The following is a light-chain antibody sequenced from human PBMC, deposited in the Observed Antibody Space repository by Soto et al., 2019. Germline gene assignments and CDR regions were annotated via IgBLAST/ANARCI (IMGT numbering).Light chain of an antibody. CDR3: SSYTRSSTFLV. Sequence: QSVLTQPASVSGSPGQSITISCTGTSSDVGGYNYVSWYQQHPGKAPKLMIYDVSNRPSGVSNRFSGSKSGNTASLTISGLQAEDEADYYCSSYTRSSTFLVFGTGTKVTVL. J-gene: IGLJ1*01. V-gene: IGLV2-14*01. CDR2: DVS. CDR1: SSDVGGYNY.